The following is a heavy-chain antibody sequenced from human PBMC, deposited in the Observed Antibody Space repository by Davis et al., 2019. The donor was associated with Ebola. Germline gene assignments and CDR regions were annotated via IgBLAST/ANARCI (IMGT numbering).Heavy chain of an antibody. CDR3: ARPKRKHPYQGHAFDI. D-gene: IGHD1-14*01. J-gene: IGHJ3*02. CDR1: GFTFSDYY. V-gene: IGHV3-11*01. Sequence: GESLKISCAASGFTFSDYYMSWIRQAPGKGLEWVSYISSSGSTIYYADSVKGRFTTSRDNAKNSLYLQMNSLRAEDTAVYYCARPKRKHPYQGHAFDIWGQGTMVTVSS. CDR2: ISSSGSTI.